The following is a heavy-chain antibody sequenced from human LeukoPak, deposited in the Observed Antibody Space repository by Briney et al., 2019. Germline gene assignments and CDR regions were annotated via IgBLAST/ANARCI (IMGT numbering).Heavy chain of an antibody. V-gene: IGHV3-33*06. D-gene: IGHD3-10*01. CDR3: AKQSMTLIRGVIDY. CDR1: GFTFSSYG. Sequence: PGRSLRLSCAASGFTFSSYGMHWVRQAPGKGLEWVAVIWYDGSNKYYADSVKGRFTISRDNSKNTLYLLMNSLRAEDTAVYYCAKQSMTLIRGVIDYWGQGTLVTVSS. CDR2: IWYDGSNK. J-gene: IGHJ4*02.